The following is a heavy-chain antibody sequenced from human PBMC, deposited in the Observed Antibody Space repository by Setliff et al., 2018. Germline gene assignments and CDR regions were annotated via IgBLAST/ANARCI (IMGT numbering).Heavy chain of an antibody. J-gene: IGHJ4*02. CDR1: GGSISSYY. Sequence: LSLTCTVSGGSISSYYWSWIRQPPGKGLEWIGYIYYSGSTNYNPSLKSRVTISVDTSKNQFSLKLSSVTAADTAVYYCARGGYSYGLGGFPLDYWGQGTLVTVSS. CDR2: IYYSGST. D-gene: IGHD5-18*01. V-gene: IGHV4-59*08. CDR3: ARGGYSYGLGGFPLDY.